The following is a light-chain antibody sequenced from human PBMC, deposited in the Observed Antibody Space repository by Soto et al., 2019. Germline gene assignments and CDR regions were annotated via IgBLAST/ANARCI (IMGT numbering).Light chain of an antibody. Sequence: QSALTQPASVSGSPGQSITISCTGTSSDVGGYNYVSWYQQHPGKAPKLLIYDVTDRPSGVSNRFSGSKSGNTASLTISGLQAEDEADYYCSSYSSDTPPVIFGGGTKLTVL. V-gene: IGLV2-14*01. CDR2: DVT. J-gene: IGLJ2*01. CDR3: SSYSSDTPPVI. CDR1: SSDVGGYNY.